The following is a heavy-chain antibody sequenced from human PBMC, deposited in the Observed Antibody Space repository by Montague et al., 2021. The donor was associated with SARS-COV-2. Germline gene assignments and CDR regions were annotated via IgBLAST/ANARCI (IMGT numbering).Heavy chain of an antibody. CDR2: IYYSGST. Sequence: SETLSLTCTVSGGSISSSSYYWGWIRQPPGKGLEWIGSIYYSGSTNYNPSLKSRVTISVDTSKNQFSLKLSPVTAADTAVYYCARQDTSRGWLQPHAFDIWGQGTMVTVSS. J-gene: IGHJ4*02. V-gene: IGHV4-39*01. CDR3: ARQDTSRGWLQPHAFDI. CDR1: GGSISSSSYY. D-gene: IGHD6-19*01.